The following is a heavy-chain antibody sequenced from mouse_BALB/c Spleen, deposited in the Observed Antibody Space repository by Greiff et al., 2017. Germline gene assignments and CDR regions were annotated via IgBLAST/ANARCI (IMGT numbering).Heavy chain of an antibody. D-gene: IGHD1-1*01. CDR1: GYTFTNYW. Sequence: VQLQQSGAELVRPGTSVKISCKASGYTFTNYWLGWVKQRPGHGLEWIGDIYPGGGYTNYNEKFKGKATLTADTSSSTAYMQLSSLTSEDSAVYFCARSRITTVAHYYAMDYWGQGTSVTVSS. J-gene: IGHJ4*01. CDR3: ARSRITTVAHYYAMDY. V-gene: IGHV1-63*02. CDR2: IYPGGGYT.